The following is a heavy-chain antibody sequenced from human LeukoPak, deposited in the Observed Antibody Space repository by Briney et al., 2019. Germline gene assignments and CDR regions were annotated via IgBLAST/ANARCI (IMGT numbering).Heavy chain of an antibody. J-gene: IGHJ4*02. CDR3: ARDGGSGWYNY. D-gene: IGHD6-19*01. CDR2: IHTSGST. CDR1: GGSFSGYY. V-gene: IGHV4-4*07. Sequence: SETLSLTCAVYGGSFSGYYWSWIRQPAGKGLEWIGRIHTSGSTNYNPSLKSRVTMSVDTSKNHFSLKLRSVTAADTAVYYCARDGGSGWYNYWGQGTLVTVSS.